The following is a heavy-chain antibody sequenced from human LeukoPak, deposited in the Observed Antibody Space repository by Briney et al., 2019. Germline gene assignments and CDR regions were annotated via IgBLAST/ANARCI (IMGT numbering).Heavy chain of an antibody. CDR3: AKDQGQAIVPRRFDY. CDR1: GFMFSNFA. D-gene: IGHD6-6*01. V-gene: IGHV3-23*01. Sequence: GGSLRLSCAASGFMFSNFAMSWVRQAPGKGLEWVSTIYYSGGNTYSADSVKGRFTISRDNAKNTLYLQMNSLRAEDTAVYYCAKDQGQAIVPRRFDYWGQGTLVTVSS. J-gene: IGHJ4*02. CDR2: IYYSGGNT.